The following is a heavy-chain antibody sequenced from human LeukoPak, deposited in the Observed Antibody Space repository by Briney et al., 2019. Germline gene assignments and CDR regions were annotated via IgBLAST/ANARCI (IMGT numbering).Heavy chain of an antibody. Sequence: ETLSLTCAVYGGSFSGYYWSWVRQAPGKGLEWVSVIYSGGSTYYADSVKGRFTISRDNSKNTLYLQMNSLRAEDTAVYYCARDRDWGQGTLVTVSS. CDR1: GGSFSGYY. V-gene: IGHV3-53*01. J-gene: IGHJ4*02. CDR3: ARDRD. CDR2: IYSGGST.